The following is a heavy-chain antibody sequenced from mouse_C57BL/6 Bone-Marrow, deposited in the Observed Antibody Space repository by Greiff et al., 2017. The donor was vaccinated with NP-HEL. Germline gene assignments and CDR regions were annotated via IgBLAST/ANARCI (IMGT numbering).Heavy chain of an antibody. CDR1: GYAFTNYL. V-gene: IGHV1-54*01. D-gene: IGHD2-4*01. CDR3: ARGGIYYDYAWFAY. Sequence: QVQLQQSGAELVRPGTSVKVSCTASGYAFTNYLIEWVQQRPGQGLEWVGVINPGSGGTNYNEKVKGKATLTADKSSSTAYMQLSSLTSEDSAVYYCARGGIYYDYAWFAYWGQGTLVTVSA. CDR2: INPGSGGT. J-gene: IGHJ3*01.